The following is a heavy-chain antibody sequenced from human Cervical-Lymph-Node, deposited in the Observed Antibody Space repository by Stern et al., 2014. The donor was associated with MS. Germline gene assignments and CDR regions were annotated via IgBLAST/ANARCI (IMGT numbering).Heavy chain of an antibody. V-gene: IGHV3-72*01. J-gene: IGHJ4*02. CDR2: VRNRPRSYTT. CDR3: ASSYRDSSGYYFFEY. CDR1: GFSFSDRY. D-gene: IGHD3-22*01. Sequence: VQLVQSGGGLVQPGGSLRLSCAASGFSFSDRYMDWVRQAPGKGLEWVGRVRNRPRSYTTEDAASVRGRFTISRDDSQSSLYLQMDSLKTEDTAVYYCASSYRDSSGYYFFEYWGQGTLVTVSS.